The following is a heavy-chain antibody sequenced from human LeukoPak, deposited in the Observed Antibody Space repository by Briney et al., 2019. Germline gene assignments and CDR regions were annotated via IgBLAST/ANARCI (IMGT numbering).Heavy chain of an antibody. CDR2: IYYSGST. Sequence: PSETLSLTCTVSGGSISSYYWSWIRQPPGKGLEWIGYIYYSGSTNYNPSLKSRVTISVDTSKNQFSLKLSSVTAADTAVYYCARDYLAAAGSFDPWGQGTLVTVSS. V-gene: IGHV4-59*01. D-gene: IGHD6-13*01. CDR1: GGSISSYY. CDR3: ARDYLAAAGSFDP. J-gene: IGHJ5*02.